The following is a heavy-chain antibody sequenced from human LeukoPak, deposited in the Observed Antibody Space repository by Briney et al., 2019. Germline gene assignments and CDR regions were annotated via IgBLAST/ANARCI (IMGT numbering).Heavy chain of an antibody. CDR2: IKQDGSEK. CDR3: VSTATFDY. Sequence: GGSLRLSCAASGFSFGSYWMSWVRQAPGKGLEWVANIKQDGSEKYYVDSVKGRFTISRDNAKNSLYLEMNSLRVEDTAVYYCVSTATFDYWGQGTLVTV. J-gene: IGHJ4*02. D-gene: IGHD1-1*01. V-gene: IGHV3-7*02. CDR1: GFSFGSYW.